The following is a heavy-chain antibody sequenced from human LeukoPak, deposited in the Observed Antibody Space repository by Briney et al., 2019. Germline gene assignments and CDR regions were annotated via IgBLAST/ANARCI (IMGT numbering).Heavy chain of an antibody. D-gene: IGHD6-19*01. CDR1: GFPSSSYD. CDR2: INSHSGTI. V-gene: IGHV3-48*02. CDR3: ARVLYNSGGVY. J-gene: IGHJ4*02. Sequence: GGSLSLSCAPSGFPSSSYDMNWVRQAPGNGLEWLSYINSHSGTIDYADSLKGRFTISRDNAKNSLHLQMNSLRDEDTGVYYCARVLYNSGGVYWGQRTLVTVSS.